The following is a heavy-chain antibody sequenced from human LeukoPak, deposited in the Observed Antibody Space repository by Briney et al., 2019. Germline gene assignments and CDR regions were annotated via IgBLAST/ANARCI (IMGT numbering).Heavy chain of an antibody. Sequence: GGSLRLSCAASVFTFSSYWMGWVRQAPGKGLEWVANIKQDGSENYYVDSVKGRFTISRDNAKNSLFLQMNSLRAEDTAVYYCARDEYFDSSVYCPPFDYWGQGTLVTVSS. CDR2: IKQDGSEN. D-gene: IGHD3-22*01. CDR3: ARDEYFDSSVYCPPFDY. CDR1: VFTFSSYW. J-gene: IGHJ4*02. V-gene: IGHV3-7*04.